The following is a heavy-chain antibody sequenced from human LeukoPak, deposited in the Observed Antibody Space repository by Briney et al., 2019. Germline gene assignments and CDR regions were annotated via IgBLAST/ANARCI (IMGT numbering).Heavy chain of an antibody. V-gene: IGHV1-46*01. CDR1: GYTFTDYY. CDR3: ARERGSVGFDY. D-gene: IGHD3-10*01. CDR2: INPSGGST. Sequence: ASVKVSCKASGYTFTDYYMHWVRQAPGQGLEWMGIINPSGGSTSYAQKFQGRVTMTRDTSTSTVYMELSSLRSEDTAVYYCARERGSVGFDYWGQGTLVTVSS. J-gene: IGHJ4*02.